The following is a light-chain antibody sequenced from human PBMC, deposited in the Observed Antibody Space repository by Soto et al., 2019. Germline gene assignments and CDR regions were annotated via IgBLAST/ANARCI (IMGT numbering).Light chain of an antibody. V-gene: IGLV2-23*02. CDR2: EVT. CDR1: SSDVGSYNL. CDR3: SSYAGSSIFVV. Sequence: QSVLTQPASVSGSPGQSITISCTGTSSDVGSYNLVSWYQHLPGKAPKLMIFEVTKRPAGVSTRFSGSKSGNTASLTISGLQAEDAADYYCSSYAGSSIFVVFGGGTKLTVL. J-gene: IGLJ2*01.